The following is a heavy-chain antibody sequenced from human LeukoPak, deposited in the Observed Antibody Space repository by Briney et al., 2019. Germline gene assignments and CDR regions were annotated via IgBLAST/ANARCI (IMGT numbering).Heavy chain of an antibody. CDR2: IGTSSTTI. J-gene: IGHJ4*02. D-gene: IGHD4/OR15-4a*01. CDR3: ARETNHGALGY. CDR1: GFTFSSYT. Sequence: GGSLRLSCAASGFTFSSYTMNWVRQPPGKGLEWVSNIGTSSTTIYYADSVKGRFTISRDNAKNSLYLQMNSLRAEDTAVYYCARETNHGALGYWGQGTLVTVPS. V-gene: IGHV3-48*01.